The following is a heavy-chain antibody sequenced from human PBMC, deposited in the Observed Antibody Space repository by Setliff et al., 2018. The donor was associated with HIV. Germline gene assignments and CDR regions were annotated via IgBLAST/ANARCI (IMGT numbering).Heavy chain of an antibody. J-gene: IGHJ5*02. D-gene: IGHD2-21*01. Sequence: SETLSLTCAVFGGSFSDFYWSWIRQPPGKGLEWIGEISYSGSTVYNPSLKSRVTMSVDASKNLVSLNLNSVTAADTAIYYCARGVARQVVIDRWFDPWGQGTPAPSPQ. CDR2: ISYSGST. V-gene: IGHV4-34*01. CDR3: ARGVARQVVIDRWFDP. CDR1: GGSFSDFY.